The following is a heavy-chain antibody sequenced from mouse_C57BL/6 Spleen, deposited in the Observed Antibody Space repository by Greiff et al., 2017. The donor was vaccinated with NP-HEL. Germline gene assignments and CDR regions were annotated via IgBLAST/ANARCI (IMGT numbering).Heavy chain of an antibody. V-gene: IGHV5-17*01. CDR3: ARGGYYGSSPYAMDY. Sequence: EVQLVESGGGLVKPGGSLKLSCAASGFTFSDYGMHWVRQAPEKGLEWVAYISSGSSTIYYADTVKGRFTISRDNAKNTLFLQMTSLRSEDTAMYYCARGGYYGSSPYAMDYWGQGTSVTVSS. CDR2: ISSGSSTI. D-gene: IGHD1-1*01. CDR1: GFTFSDYG. J-gene: IGHJ4*01.